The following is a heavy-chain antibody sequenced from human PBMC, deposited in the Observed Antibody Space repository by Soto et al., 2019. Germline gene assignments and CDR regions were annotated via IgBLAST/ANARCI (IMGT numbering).Heavy chain of an antibody. CDR3: AREGIAAAAFYGMDV. CDR1: GYTFTSYY. Sequence: ASVKVSCKASGYTFTSYYMHWVRQAPGQGLEWMGIINPSGGSTSYAQKFQGRVTITRDTSASTAYMELSSLRSEDTAVYYCAREGIAAAAFYGMDVWGQGTTVTVSS. J-gene: IGHJ6*02. CDR2: INPSGGST. D-gene: IGHD6-13*01. V-gene: IGHV1-46*01.